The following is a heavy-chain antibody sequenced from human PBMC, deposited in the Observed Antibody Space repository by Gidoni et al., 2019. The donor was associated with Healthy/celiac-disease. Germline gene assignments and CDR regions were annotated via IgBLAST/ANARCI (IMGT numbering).Heavy chain of an antibody. J-gene: IGHJ5*02. CDR3: ARDGRQQLWRGGKRPTYNWFDP. V-gene: IGHV3-33*01. D-gene: IGHD6-13*01. Sequence: QVQLVESGGGVVQPGRSLRLSCAASGFTFSSYGLHWVRQAPGKGLEWVAVIWYDGSNKYYADSVKGRFTISRDNSKNTLYLQMNSLRAEDTAVYYCARDGRQQLWRGGKRPTYNWFDPWGQGTLVTVSS. CDR1: GFTFSSYG. CDR2: IWYDGSNK.